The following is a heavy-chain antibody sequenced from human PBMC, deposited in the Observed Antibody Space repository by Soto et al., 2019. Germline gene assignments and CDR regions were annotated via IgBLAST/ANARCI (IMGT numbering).Heavy chain of an antibody. Sequence: ASVKVSCKASGYTFTSYDINWVRQATGQGLEWMGWMNPNSGNTGYAQKFQGRVTMTRNTSISTAYMELSSLRSEDTAVYYCARVPAAENYDSRGYSDYWGQGTLLTVSS. CDR3: ARVPAAENYDSRGYSDY. CDR2: MNPNSGNT. D-gene: IGHD3-22*01. J-gene: IGHJ4*02. V-gene: IGHV1-8*01. CDR1: GYTFTSYD.